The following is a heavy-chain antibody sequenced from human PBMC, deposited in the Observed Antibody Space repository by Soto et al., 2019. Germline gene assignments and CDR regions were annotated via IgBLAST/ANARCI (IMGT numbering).Heavy chain of an antibody. CDR1: GYSFTSLH. V-gene: IGHV1-8*01. CDR2: MNPHSGET. Sequence: QVQLVQSGAEVRRPGASVKVSCKASGYSFTSLHFNWVRQATGQGLEWIGWMNPHSGETGYAQRFQGRVTMTRDISLSTAYMELRSLTSHDTAVYFCARGSTGPVDHWGQGTLVPVSS. D-gene: IGHD3-10*01. J-gene: IGHJ4*02. CDR3: ARGSTGPVDH.